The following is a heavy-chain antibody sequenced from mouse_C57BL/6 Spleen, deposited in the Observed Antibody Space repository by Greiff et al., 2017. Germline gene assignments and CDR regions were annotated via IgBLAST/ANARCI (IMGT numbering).Heavy chain of an antibody. Sequence: QVQLQQSGAELVRPGTSVKVSCKASGYAFTNSLIEWVKQRPGQGLEWIGVINPGSGGTNYNEKFKGKATLTADKSSSTAYMQLSSLTSEDSAVYFCARSGGLRYFDYWGQGTTLTVSS. CDR2: INPGSGGT. CDR3: ARSGGLRYFDY. V-gene: IGHV1-54*01. CDR1: GYAFTNSL. J-gene: IGHJ2*01. D-gene: IGHD2-2*01.